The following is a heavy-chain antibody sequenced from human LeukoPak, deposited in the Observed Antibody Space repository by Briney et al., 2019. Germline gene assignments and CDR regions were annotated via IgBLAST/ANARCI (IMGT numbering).Heavy chain of an antibody. CDR3: AREPYYYDSSGYYPTFDY. V-gene: IGHV4-39*02. Sequence: PSETLSLTCTVSGGSIGSSSYYWGWIRQPPGKGLEWIGSIYYSGSTYYNPSLKSRVTISVDTSKNQFSLKLSSVTAADTAVYYCAREPYYYDSSGYYPTFDYWGQGTLVTVSS. D-gene: IGHD3-22*01. CDR2: IYYSGST. J-gene: IGHJ4*02. CDR1: GGSIGSSSYY.